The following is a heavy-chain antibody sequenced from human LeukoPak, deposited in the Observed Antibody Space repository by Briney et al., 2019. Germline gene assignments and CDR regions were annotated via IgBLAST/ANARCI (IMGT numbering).Heavy chain of an antibody. V-gene: IGHV3-64*01. CDR1: GFTFSSYA. D-gene: IGHD3-10*01. CDR3: ASIYGSGSYDDY. J-gene: IGHJ4*02. Sequence: GGSLRLSCAASGFTFSSYAMHWVRQAPGKGLEYVSAISSNGGSTYYANSVKGRFTISRDNSKNTLYLQMGSLRAEDMAVYYCASIYGSGSYDDYWGQGTLVTVSS. CDR2: ISSNGGST.